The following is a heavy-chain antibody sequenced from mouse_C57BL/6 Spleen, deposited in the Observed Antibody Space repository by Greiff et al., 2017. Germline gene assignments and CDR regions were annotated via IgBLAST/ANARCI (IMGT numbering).Heavy chain of an antibody. V-gene: IGHV14-2*01. CDR2: IDPEDGET. Sequence: EVQLQQSGAELVKPGASVKLSCTASGFNFNDYCMPWVKQRPEQGLEWIGRIDPEDGETKYAPKFQGKATITADTSSNTAYLQLSSLTSEDTAVYYCARKGCEDAMDYWGQGTSVTVSS. CDR1: GFNFNDYC. CDR3: ARKGCEDAMDY. J-gene: IGHJ4*01.